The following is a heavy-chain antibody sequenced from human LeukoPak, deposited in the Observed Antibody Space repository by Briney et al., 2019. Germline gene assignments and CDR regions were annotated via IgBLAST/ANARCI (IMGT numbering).Heavy chain of an antibody. CDR3: ASYRVGALDY. V-gene: IGHV4-34*01. Sequence: PSETLSLTCAVYGGSFSGYYWSWIRQPPGKGLGWVGEINHSGSTNYNPSLKSRVTIPVDTSKHQFSLELSSVTAADTAVYYCASYRVGALDYWGQRTLVTLSS. CDR2: INHSGST. D-gene: IGHD1-26*01. CDR1: GGSFSGYY. J-gene: IGHJ4*02.